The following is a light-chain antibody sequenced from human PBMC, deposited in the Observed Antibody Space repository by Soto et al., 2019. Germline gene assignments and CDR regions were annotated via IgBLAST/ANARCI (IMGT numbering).Light chain of an antibody. Sequence: DIQMTPSPSALSASVGDRVTISCRASQSINSWLAWYQQTSGKAPKLLIYKASSLESGVPSRFSGSGSGTEFTLIISSLQPDDFATYYCQQYNSYPLTFGGGTKVDI. CDR2: KAS. CDR3: QQYNSYPLT. J-gene: IGKJ4*01. CDR1: QSINSW. V-gene: IGKV1-5*03.